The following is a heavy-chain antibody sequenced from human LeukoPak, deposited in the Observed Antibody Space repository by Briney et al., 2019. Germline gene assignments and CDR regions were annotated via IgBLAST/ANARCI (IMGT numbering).Heavy chain of an antibody. V-gene: IGHV1-69*13. Sequence: ASVKVSCKASGGTFSSYAISWVRQAPGQGLEWMGGIIPIFGTANYAQKFQGRVTITADESTSTAYMELSSLRSEDTAVYYCASHFWSGPLDYWGQGTLVTVSS. D-gene: IGHD3-3*02. CDR2: IIPIFGTA. J-gene: IGHJ4*02. CDR3: ASHFWSGPLDY. CDR1: GGTFSSYA.